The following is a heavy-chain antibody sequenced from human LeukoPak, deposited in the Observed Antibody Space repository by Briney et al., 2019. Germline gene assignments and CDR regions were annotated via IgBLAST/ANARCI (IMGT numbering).Heavy chain of an antibody. CDR3: AREGGYHCSSTSCPNDAFDI. V-gene: IGHV3-7*03. J-gene: IGHJ3*02. CDR1: GFTFSSYW. Sequence: GSLRLSCAASGFTFSSYWMSWVRQAPGKGLEWVANLKQDGSEKYYADSVKGRFTISRDNAKNSLYLQMNSLRAEDTALYYCAREGGYHCSSTSCPNDAFDIWGQGTMVTVSS. D-gene: IGHD2-2*01. CDR2: LKQDGSEK.